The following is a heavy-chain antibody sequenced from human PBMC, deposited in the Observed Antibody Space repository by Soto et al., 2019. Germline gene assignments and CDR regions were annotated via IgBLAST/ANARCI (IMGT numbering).Heavy chain of an antibody. Sequence: QVQLQESGPGLVKPSETLSLSCSVSGGSVNSVNYYWSWIRQPPGKGLEWIGYIYSSGSTNYNPSLKSRVTISVDTSKNQLSLRLNSVTTADTAVYYCATSPRFAFDNWGQGTMVTVSS. CDR2: IYSSGST. J-gene: IGHJ3*02. CDR1: GGSVNSVNYY. V-gene: IGHV4-61*01. CDR3: ATSPRFAFDN.